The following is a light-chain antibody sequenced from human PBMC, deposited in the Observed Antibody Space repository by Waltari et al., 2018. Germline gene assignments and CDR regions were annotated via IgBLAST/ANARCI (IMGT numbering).Light chain of an antibody. V-gene: IGKV2-28*01. Sequence: DIVMTQSPLFLPVTPGEPASISCRSSQSLLHSSGNTYLDWYLQKPGQSPQLLIYMITNRASGVPDRFSGSGSGTDFILKISRVEAEDVGIYYCMQARQTPWTFGQGTRVEIK. J-gene: IGKJ1*01. CDR2: MIT. CDR1: QSLLHSSGNTY. CDR3: MQARQTPWT.